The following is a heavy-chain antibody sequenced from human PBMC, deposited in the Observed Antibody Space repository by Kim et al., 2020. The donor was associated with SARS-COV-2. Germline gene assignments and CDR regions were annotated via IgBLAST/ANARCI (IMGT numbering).Heavy chain of an antibody. V-gene: IGHV3-33*06. CDR3: AKGIVGATGWFDP. J-gene: IGHJ5*02. D-gene: IGHD1-26*01. CDR2: IWYDGSNK. Sequence: GGSLRLSCAASGFTFSSYGMHWVRQAPGKGLEWVAVIWYDGSNKYYADSVKGRFTISRDNSKNTLYLQMNSLRAEDTAVYYCAKGIVGATGWFDPWGQGTLVTVSS. CDR1: GFTFSSYG.